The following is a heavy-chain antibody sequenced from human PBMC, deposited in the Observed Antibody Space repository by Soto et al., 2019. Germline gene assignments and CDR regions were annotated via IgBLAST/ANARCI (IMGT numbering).Heavy chain of an antibody. J-gene: IGHJ4*02. CDR3: ARGAEVGIDLAAFDQ. D-gene: IGHD6-19*01. Sequence: QVHLVQSGAEVKRAGASVTVSCKASGYTFSDYYIHWVRQAPGQGLQWMGCINPKSGDRRYAQMFRGWVFMTRDTSISTAYMEVSGLKSDDTAVYFCARGAEVGIDLAAFDQWGQGTLGTVS. V-gene: IGHV1-2*04. CDR2: INPKSGDR. CDR1: GYTFSDYY.